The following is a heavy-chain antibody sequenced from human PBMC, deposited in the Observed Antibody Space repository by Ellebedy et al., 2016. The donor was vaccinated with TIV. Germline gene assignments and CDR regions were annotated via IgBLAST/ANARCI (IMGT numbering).Heavy chain of an antibody. CDR3: ARWGVVVPAAIEPYYYGMDV. D-gene: IGHD2-2*01. Sequence: GESLKISXAASGFTFSSYSMNWVRQAPGKGLEWVSYISSSSSTIYYADSVKGRFTISRDNAKNSLYLQMNSLRDEDTAVYYCARWGVVVPAAIEPYYYGMDVWGQGTTVTVSS. CDR2: ISSSSSTI. CDR1: GFTFSSYS. V-gene: IGHV3-48*02. J-gene: IGHJ6*02.